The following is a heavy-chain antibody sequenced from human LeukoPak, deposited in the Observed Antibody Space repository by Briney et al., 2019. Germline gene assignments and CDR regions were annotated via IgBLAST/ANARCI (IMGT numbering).Heavy chain of an antibody. D-gene: IGHD7-27*01. CDR2: VTGSGGNT. J-gene: IGHJ4*02. Sequence: GRSLRLSCAASGFTFSSYGIHWVRQAPGKGLEWVSGVTGSGGNTYYADSVKGRFTLSRDNSKNTLDLQMNSLRAEDTAVYYCAKGWGSQSFFDYWGQGALVTVSS. CDR3: AKGWGSQSFFDY. CDR1: GFTFSSYG. V-gene: IGHV3-23*01.